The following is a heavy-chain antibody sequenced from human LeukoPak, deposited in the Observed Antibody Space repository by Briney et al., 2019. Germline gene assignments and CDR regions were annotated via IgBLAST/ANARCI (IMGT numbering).Heavy chain of an antibody. CDR1: GGSINSYY. Sequence: SETLSLICTVSGGSINSYYWSWIRQPPGKGLEWIGYIYYSGMTDYNPSLKSRVTISVDTSKNQFSLKLSSVTAAGTAMYYCARHRIAAAGTYFDYWGQGTLVTVSS. J-gene: IGHJ4*02. V-gene: IGHV4-59*08. D-gene: IGHD6-13*01. CDR2: IYYSGMT. CDR3: ARHRIAAAGTYFDY.